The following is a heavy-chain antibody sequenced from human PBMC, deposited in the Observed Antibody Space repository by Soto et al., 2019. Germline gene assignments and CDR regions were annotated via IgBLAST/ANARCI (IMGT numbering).Heavy chain of an antibody. CDR3: ARDRDGSGRTDFDC. Sequence: XLXXTCAXXXXXVSSNSAXXXWIRQSPSRGLEWLGRTYYRAKWFNDYAVSVKSRITISPDTSKNQFSLQLNSVTPEDTAVYYCARDRDGSGRTDFDCWGQGTLVTVSS. J-gene: IGHJ4*02. CDR1: XXXVSSNSAX. D-gene: IGHD6-19*01. V-gene: IGHV6-1*01. CDR2: TYYRAKWFN.